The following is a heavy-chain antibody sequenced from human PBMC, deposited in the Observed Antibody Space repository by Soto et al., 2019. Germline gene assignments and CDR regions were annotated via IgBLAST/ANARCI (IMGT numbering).Heavy chain of an antibody. CDR2: IWYDGSNK. Sequence: QVQLVESGGGVVQPGRSLRLSCAASGFTFSSYGMHWVRQAPGKGLEWVAVIWYDGSNKYYADSVKGRFTISRDNSKNTLYLQMNSLRAEDTAVYYCARDIRSSAEYYYYYYGMDVWGRGTTVTVSS. J-gene: IGHJ6*02. CDR3: ARDIRSSAEYYYYYYGMDV. D-gene: IGHD1-26*01. V-gene: IGHV3-33*01. CDR1: GFTFSSYG.